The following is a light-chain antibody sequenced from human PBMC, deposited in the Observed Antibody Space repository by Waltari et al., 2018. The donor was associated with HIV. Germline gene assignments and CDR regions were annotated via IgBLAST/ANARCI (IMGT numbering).Light chain of an antibody. J-gene: IGLJ2*01. CDR2: RDT. CDR3: QVWDSGTAV. Sequence: SYEVTQPLSVSVALGQTARITCGGNNIGSTIVYWYQQKPGQAPVLVIYRDTNRPSGIPERFSGANSGNTATLTINRGQVGDEADYYCQVWDSGTAVFGGGTKLTVL. V-gene: IGLV3-9*01. CDR1: NIGSTI.